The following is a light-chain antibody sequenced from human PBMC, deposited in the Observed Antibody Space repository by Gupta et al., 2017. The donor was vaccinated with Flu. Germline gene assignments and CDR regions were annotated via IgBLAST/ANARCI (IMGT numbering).Light chain of an antibody. CDR2: NNN. V-gene: IGLV1-44*01. J-gene: IGLJ2*01. Sequence: QSVLTQPPSASGTPGQRVTIPCSGSNSNIGSRTVNWYQQLPGTAPKLLIYNNNQRPSGVPDRFSDSKSGTSASLAISGLQSEDEADYYCAVCDDSLNGVLFGGGTKLTVL. CDR1: NSNIGSRT. CDR3: AVCDDSLNGVL.